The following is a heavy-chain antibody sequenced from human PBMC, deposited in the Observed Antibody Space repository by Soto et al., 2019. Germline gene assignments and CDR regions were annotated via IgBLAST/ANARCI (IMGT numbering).Heavy chain of an antibody. CDR1: GGSFSGYY. D-gene: IGHD2-8*02. CDR3: ARDKITGLFDY. CDR2: INHSGST. Sequence: QVQLQQWGAGLLKPSETLSLTCAVYGGSFSGYYWTWIRQPPGPGLECIGEINHSGSTNYNPTLKSRVTISVDTSKNQFSLQLTSVTAADTAVYYCARDKITGLFDYWGQGTLVTVSS. V-gene: IGHV4-34*01. J-gene: IGHJ4*02.